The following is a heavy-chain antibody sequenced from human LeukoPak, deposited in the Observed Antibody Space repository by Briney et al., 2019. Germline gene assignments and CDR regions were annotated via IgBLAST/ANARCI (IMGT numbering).Heavy chain of an antibody. CDR3: SKGRGFCSCCSCHSYY. V-gene: IGHV3-30*02. D-gene: IGHD2-15*01. CDR2: IRYDGSKQ. J-gene: IGHJ4*02. Sequence: GGSLRLSCAVSGFTFSAYGMQWVRQAPGKGLEWVAFIRYDGSKQYYGDSVKGRFTISRDNSKNTLYLQMNSLRVEDTAIYYLSKGRGFCSCCSCHSYYWGQGTLVPVSS. CDR1: GFTFSAYG.